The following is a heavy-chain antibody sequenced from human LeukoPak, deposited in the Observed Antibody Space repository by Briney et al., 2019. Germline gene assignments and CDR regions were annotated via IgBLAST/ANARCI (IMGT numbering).Heavy chain of an antibody. V-gene: IGHV3-33*08. D-gene: IGHD1-26*01. J-gene: IGHJ4*02. CDR3: ARRQSSGTYGTRDY. CDR2: IWYGGSNK. CDR1: GFTFSSYG. Sequence: GGSLRPSCAASGFTFSSYGMHWVRQAPGKGLEWVAVIWYGGSNKYYADSVKGRFTISRDNSKNTLYLQMNCLRAEDTAVYYCARRQSSGTYGTRDYWGQGTLVTVSS.